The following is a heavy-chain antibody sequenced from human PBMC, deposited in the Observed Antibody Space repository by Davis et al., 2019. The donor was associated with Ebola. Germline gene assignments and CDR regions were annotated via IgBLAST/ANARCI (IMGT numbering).Heavy chain of an antibody. CDR3: ATRVTTEYYFDY. D-gene: IGHD4-17*01. CDR1: GGSFSGYY. Sequence: SETLSLTCVAYGGSFSGYYWSWIRQPPGKGLEWIGEINHSGSTNYNPSPKSRVTISVDTSKNQFSLKLSSVTAADTAVYYCATRVTTEYYFDYWGQGTLVTVSS. J-gene: IGHJ4*02. CDR2: INHSGST. V-gene: IGHV4-34*01.